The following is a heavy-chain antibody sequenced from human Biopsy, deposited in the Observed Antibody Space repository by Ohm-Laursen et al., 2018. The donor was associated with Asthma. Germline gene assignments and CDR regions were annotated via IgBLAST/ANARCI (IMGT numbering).Heavy chain of an antibody. CDR1: GFTFGDYW. V-gene: IGHV3-7*03. J-gene: IGHJ1*01. D-gene: IGHD3-3*02. CDR2: IKHDGTEK. CDR3: ARTFHFWSPYHAEHYQL. Sequence: SLRLPCSASGFTFGDYWMSWVRQAPGKGLDWVANIKHDGTEKNHVDSLKGRFTISRDNAKNSLYLQMNSLRAEDTAVYYCARTFHFWSPYHAEHYQLWGQGTLVTVPS.